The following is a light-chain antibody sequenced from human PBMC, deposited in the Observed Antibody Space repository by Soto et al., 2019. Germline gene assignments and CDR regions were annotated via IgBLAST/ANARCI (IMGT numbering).Light chain of an antibody. CDR1: SSNIRSNT. V-gene: IGLV1-44*01. J-gene: IGLJ1*01. CDR2: SGN. Sequence: QSVLAQPPSASGTPGQRVTISCSGSSSNIRSNTVNWYQHLPGTAPKLLIYSGNQRPSGVPDRFSGSKSGTSASLAISGLQSKDEADYYCAAWDDSLNGRVFGTGTKVXV. CDR3: AAWDDSLNGRV.